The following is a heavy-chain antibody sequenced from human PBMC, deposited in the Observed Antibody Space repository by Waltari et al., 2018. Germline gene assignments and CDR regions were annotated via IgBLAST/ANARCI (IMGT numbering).Heavy chain of an antibody. D-gene: IGHD2-2*03. CDR1: GFTFSTYG. Sequence: QVQLVESGGGVVQPGRSLRLSCAASGFTFSTYGMHWVRQAPGKGLEWVAVIWYDGTREYYVDSVKGRFTISRDNSKNTLYLFMSSLRVEDTAVYFCVRDGYFGSSDALDTWGQGTEVTVSS. V-gene: IGHV3-33*01. CDR3: VRDGYFGSSDALDT. J-gene: IGHJ3*02. CDR2: IWYDGTRE.